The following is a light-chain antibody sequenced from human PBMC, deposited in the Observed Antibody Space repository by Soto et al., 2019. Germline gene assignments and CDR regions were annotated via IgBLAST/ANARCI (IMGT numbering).Light chain of an antibody. CDR2: NDR. Sequence: SYVLRQVPSESVAPRQTAWITCGGDNIRRKSVHWYQQKPGQAPVLVVYNDRDRPSGIPERFSGSNSGNTATLTISRVEAGDDAVYYYELPANISYHLSPLGT. J-gene: IGLJ1*01. CDR3: ELPANISYHLSP. CDR1: NIRRKS. V-gene: IGLV3-21*02.